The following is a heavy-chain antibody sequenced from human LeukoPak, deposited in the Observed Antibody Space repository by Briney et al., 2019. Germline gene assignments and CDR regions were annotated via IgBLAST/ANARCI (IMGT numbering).Heavy chain of an antibody. V-gene: IGHV3-66*01. D-gene: IGHD3-10*02. CDR2: IYSSGTT. CDR3: AELGITMIGGV. Sequence: GGSLRLSCAASGFTVSSNYMSWVRQAPGKGLEWVSVIYSSGTTYYTDSVKGRFTISRDNAKNSLYLQMNSLRAEDTAVYYCAELGITMIGGVWGKGTTVTISS. J-gene: IGHJ6*04. CDR1: GFTVSSNY.